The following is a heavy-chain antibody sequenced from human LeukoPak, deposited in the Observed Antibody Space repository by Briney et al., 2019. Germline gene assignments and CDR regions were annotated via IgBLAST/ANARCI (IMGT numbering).Heavy chain of an antibody. D-gene: IGHD3-3*01. CDR2: ISYDGSNK. CDR1: GFTFSSYG. CDR3: AKDRKRASGYYIWGEFDY. J-gene: IGHJ4*02. V-gene: IGHV3-30*18. Sequence: PGGSLRLSCAASGFTFSSYGMHWVRQAPGKGLEWVAVISYDGSNKYYADSVKGRFTISRDNSKNTLYLQMNSLGAEDTAVYYCAKDRKRASGYYIWGEFDYWGQGTLVTVSS.